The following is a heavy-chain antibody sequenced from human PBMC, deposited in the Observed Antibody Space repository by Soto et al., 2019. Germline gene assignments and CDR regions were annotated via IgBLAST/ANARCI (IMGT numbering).Heavy chain of an antibody. V-gene: IGHV3-23*01. CDR1: GFTLSSYA. CDR3: ARGDWGGSGSPASYYYSGWDV. CDR2: ISAGGDMT. D-gene: IGHD3-10*01. Sequence: DVQLLESGGHWVQPGGSLRLSCSASGFTLSSYAMSWVRQAPGKGLEWVSSISAGGDMTYNSDSVRGRFTISRDNSNNALFLQMHNLRIEDTALYYCARGDWGGSGSPASYYYSGWDVWGQGATVIVS. J-gene: IGHJ6*02.